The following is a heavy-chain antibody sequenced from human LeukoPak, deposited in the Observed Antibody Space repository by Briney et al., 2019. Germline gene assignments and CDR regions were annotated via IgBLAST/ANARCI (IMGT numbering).Heavy chain of an antibody. V-gene: IGHV1-69*05. CDR3: AREDGSGSYAFDI. CDR1: GGTFSSYA. Sequence: GASVKVSCKASGGTFSSYAISWVRQAPGQGLEWMGGIIPIFGTANYAQKFQGRVTITTDESTSTAYMELSSLRSEDTAVYYCAREDGSGSYAFDIWGQGTMVTVSS. J-gene: IGHJ3*02. CDR2: IIPIFGTA. D-gene: IGHD3-10*01.